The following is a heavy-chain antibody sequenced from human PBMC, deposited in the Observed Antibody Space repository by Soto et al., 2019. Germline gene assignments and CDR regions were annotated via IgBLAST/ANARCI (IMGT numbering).Heavy chain of an antibody. CDR1: GGSISSGGYY. J-gene: IGHJ4*02. D-gene: IGHD4-17*01. Sequence: SETLSLTCTVSGGSISSGGYYWSWIRQHPGKGLEWIGYIYYSGSTYYNPSLKSRVTISVDTSKNQFSLKLSSVTAADTAVYYCARAHYGGNSLDYWGQGTLVTVSS. V-gene: IGHV4-31*03. CDR2: IYYSGST. CDR3: ARAHYGGNSLDY.